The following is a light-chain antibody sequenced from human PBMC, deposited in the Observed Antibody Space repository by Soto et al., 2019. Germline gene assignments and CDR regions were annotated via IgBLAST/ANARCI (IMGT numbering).Light chain of an antibody. CDR2: KAS. V-gene: IGKV1-5*03. J-gene: IGKJ1*01. Sequence: DIPMTQSPSTLSAFVGDRVTITCRASQSINSWLACYQQKPGKAPKLLIYKASNLESGVPSRFSGSGSGTEFTLTISSLQPDDFASYYCQQYNTYSRTFGQGTKVEIK. CDR3: QQYNTYSRT. CDR1: QSINSW.